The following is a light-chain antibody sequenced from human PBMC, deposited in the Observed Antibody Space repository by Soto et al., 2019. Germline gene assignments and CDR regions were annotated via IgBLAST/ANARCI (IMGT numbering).Light chain of an antibody. V-gene: IGLV2-8*01. CDR2: DVS. CDR3: SSYAGNHIV. CDR1: SSDVGGYNY. J-gene: IGLJ1*01. Sequence: QSVLTQPPSASGSPGQSVAISCTGTSSDVGGYNYVSWYQQLPGKAPKLMIYDVSKRPSGAPDRFSGSKSGNSASLTVSGLQAADEADYYCSSYAGNHIVFGTGTKVTV.